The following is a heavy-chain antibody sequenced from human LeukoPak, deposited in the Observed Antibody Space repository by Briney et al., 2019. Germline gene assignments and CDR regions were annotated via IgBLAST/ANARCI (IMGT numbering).Heavy chain of an antibody. CDR2: MKSKTDGGTT. D-gene: IGHD3-10*01. CDR3: ATTSYGSGSP. V-gene: IGHV3-15*01. Sequence: GGSLRFSFAASGLSFSSAWMSWVGRAPGKGLEWVGLMKSKTDGGTTDYAAPVQGRFTVSRDDSENMLYLQMNNLKTEDTAVYYCATTSYGSGSPWGQGTLVTVSS. J-gene: IGHJ5*02. CDR1: GLSFSSAW.